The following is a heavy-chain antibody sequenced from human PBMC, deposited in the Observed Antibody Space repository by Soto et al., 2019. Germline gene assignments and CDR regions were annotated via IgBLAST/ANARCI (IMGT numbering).Heavy chain of an antibody. CDR2: IVPMFGTA. J-gene: IGHJ5*02. CDR3: ARDGDPRSALWRGPLGGGWFDP. D-gene: IGHD3-3*01. V-gene: IGHV1-69*12. Sequence: QVQLVQSGAEVKKPGSSVKVSCKASGGTFSTSAITWVRQAPGQGLEWMGGIVPMFGTANHAQKSQGRVTITADESTTTAYMELSSLRSEDTAVYFCARDGDPRSALWRGPLGGGWFDPWGQGTLVTVSS. CDR1: GGTFSTSA.